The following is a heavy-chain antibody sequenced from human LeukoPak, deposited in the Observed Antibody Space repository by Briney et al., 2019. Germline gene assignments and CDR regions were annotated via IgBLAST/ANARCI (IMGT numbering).Heavy chain of an antibody. CDR1: GGTFSSYA. V-gene: IGHV1-69*04. CDR3: AREALGYCSGGSCQHPDY. CDR2: IIPILGIA. Sequence: SVKVSCKASGGTFSSYAISWVRQAPGQGLKWMGRIIPILGIANYAQKFQGRVTITADKSTSTAYMELSSLRSEDTAVYYCAREALGYCSGGSCQHPDYWGQGTLVTVSS. D-gene: IGHD2-15*01. J-gene: IGHJ4*02.